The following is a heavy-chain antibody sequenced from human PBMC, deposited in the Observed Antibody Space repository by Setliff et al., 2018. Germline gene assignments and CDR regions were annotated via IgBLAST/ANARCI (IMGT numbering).Heavy chain of an antibody. CDR2: INPSGGST. J-gene: IGHJ4*02. Sequence: GASVKVSCKASGYTFTGYYMHWVRQAPGQGLEWMGIINPSGGSTSYAQKFQGRVTMTRDTSTSTAYMELRSLRSDDTAVYYCARDGISTVVPTDYWGQGTLVTVSS. V-gene: IGHV1-46*01. D-gene: IGHD4-17*01. CDR3: ARDGISTVVPTDY. CDR1: GYTFTGYY.